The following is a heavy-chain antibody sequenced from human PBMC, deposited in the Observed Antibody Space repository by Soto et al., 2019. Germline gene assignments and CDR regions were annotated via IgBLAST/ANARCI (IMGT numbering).Heavy chain of an antibody. CDR3: ARGSPLSLDY. CDR1: GYTFTSYA. CDR2: INAGNGNT. V-gene: IGHV1-3*01. D-gene: IGHD3-16*02. Sequence: QVQLVQSGAEVKKPGASVKVSCKASGYTFTSYAMHWVRQAPGQRLEWMGWINAGNGNTKYSQKFQGRVTVTRDTSASTAYMELSILRSEDTAVYYCARGSPLSLDYWGQGTLVTVSS. J-gene: IGHJ4*02.